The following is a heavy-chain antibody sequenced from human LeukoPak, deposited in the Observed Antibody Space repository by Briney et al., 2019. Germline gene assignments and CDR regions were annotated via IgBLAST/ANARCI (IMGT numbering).Heavy chain of an antibody. J-gene: IGHJ4*02. CDR3: ATFLADI. CDR1: GFTFSNYG. CDR2: IRYDGSNK. V-gene: IGHV3-30*02. D-gene: IGHD2/OR15-2a*01. Sequence: GGSLRLSCAASGFTFSNYGMHWVRQAPGKGLEWVAFIRYDGSNKYYADTVKGRFTVSRDNSKNTLYLQMNSLRAEDTAVYYCATFLADIWGQGTLVTVSS.